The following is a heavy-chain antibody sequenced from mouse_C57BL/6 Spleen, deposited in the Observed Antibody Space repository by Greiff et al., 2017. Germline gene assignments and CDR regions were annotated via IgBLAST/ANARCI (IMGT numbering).Heavy chain of an antibody. J-gene: IGHJ3*01. CDR3: SRGSPFAY. Sequence: EVKLEESGPGLVKPSQSLSLTCSVTGYSITSGYYWNWIRQFPGNKLEWLGYISYDGSNNYNPPLKNRISITRDTSKNQVFLKLNSVTTEDTATDYCSRGSPFAYWGQGTLVTVSA. CDR1: GYSITSGYY. D-gene: IGHD3-1*01. V-gene: IGHV3-6*01. CDR2: ISYDGSN.